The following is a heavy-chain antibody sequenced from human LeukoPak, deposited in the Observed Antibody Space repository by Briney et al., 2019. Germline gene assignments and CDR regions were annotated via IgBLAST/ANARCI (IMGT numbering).Heavy chain of an antibody. CDR2: IWYDGSNK. CDR3: ARDWQHMATVIYYFDY. J-gene: IGHJ4*02. CDR1: GFTFSSYG. D-gene: IGHD4-17*01. V-gene: IGHV3-33*02. Sequence: GGSLRLSCAAAGFTFSSYGMHWVRQAPGKGLEWVAVIWYDGSNKYYADSAKGRFTISRDNSKNTLFLQMDSLRAEDTAVYYCARDWQHMATVIYYFDYWGQGTLVTVSS.